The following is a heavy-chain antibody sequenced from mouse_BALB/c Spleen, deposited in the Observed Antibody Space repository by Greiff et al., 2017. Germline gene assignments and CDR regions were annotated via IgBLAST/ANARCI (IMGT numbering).Heavy chain of an antibody. CDR2: IDPANGNT. Sequence: VQLQQSGAELVKPGASVKLSCTASGFNIKDTYMHWVKQRPEQGLEWIGRIDPANGNTKYDPKFQGKATITADTSSNTAYLQLSSLTSEDTAVYYYAREIRSTTGAMDYWGQGTSVTVSS. CDR1: GFNIKDTY. CDR3: AREIRSTTGAMDY. D-gene: IGHD1-1*01. V-gene: IGHV14-3*02. J-gene: IGHJ4*01.